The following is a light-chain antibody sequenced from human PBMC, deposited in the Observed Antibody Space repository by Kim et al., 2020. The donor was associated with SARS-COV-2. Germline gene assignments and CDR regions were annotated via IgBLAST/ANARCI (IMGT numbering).Light chain of an antibody. CDR1: QTITKY. V-gene: IGKV1-39*01. J-gene: IGKJ2*01. Sequence: DIQMTQAPFSLSASVGDRVTITCRASQTITKYLNWYQQKPGKAPKLLIHSASSLQSGVPSRFSGSGSGTDFSLTISSLQPEDFVTYYCQQSYSFPYTFGQGTKLEI. CDR2: SAS. CDR3: QQSYSFPYT.